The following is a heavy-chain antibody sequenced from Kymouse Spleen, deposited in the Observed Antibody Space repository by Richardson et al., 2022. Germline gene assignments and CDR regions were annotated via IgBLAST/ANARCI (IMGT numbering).Heavy chain of an antibody. CDR3: ARDRGNYVFDY. D-gene: IGHD4-11,IGHD4-11*01. CDR1: GFTFSSYG. Sequence: QVQLVESGGGVVQPGRSLRLSCAASGFTFSSYGMHWVRQAPGKGLEWVAVIWYDGSNKYYADSVKGRFTISRDNSKNTLYLQMNSLRAEDTAVYYCARDRGNYVFDYWGQGTLVTVSS. V-gene: IGHV3-33*01. CDR2: IWYDGSNK. J-gene: IGHJ4*02.